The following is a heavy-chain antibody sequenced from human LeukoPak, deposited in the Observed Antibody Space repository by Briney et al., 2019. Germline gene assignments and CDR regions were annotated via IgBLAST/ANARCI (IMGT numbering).Heavy chain of an antibody. V-gene: IGHV3-21*01. J-gene: IGHJ4*02. CDR3: ARDEIPRCCGSCGGDCFFDY. D-gene: IGHD2-21*02. Sequence: PGGSLRLSCAASAFSLSAYNMNWVRQAPGKGLEWVSSISYTGTYIYYADSVKGRFTISRDNSKDTLYLQMNSLRAEDTAVYYCARDEIPRCCGSCGGDCFFDYWGQGTLVTVSS. CDR2: ISYTGTYI. CDR1: AFSLSAYN.